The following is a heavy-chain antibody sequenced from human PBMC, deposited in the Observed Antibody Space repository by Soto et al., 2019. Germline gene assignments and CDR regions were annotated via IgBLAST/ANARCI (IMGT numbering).Heavy chain of an antibody. Sequence: QLQLQESGPGLVKPSQTLSLTCSVSGGSITSENSYWDWIRQPPGEGLEWIASIYYSGTTYYNPSLKSRVAISVDTSKNQFSLKLSSVTAADTAVYYCVRRDDILTGYSRYSWFDPWGQGTLVTVSS. V-gene: IGHV4-39*01. J-gene: IGHJ5*02. CDR1: GGSITSENSY. CDR2: IYYSGTT. CDR3: VRRDDILTGYSRYSWFDP. D-gene: IGHD3-9*01.